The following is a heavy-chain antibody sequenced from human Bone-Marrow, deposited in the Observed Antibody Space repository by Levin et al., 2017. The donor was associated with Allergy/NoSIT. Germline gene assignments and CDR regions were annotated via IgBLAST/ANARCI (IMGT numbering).Heavy chain of an antibody. J-gene: IGHJ6*02. D-gene: IGHD1-26*01. CDR2: ISWNSVDI. CDR3: VKDLKGALYGMDV. V-gene: IGHV3-9*01. CDR1: GFTFDDFA. Sequence: TGGSLRLSCAGSGFTFDDFAMHWVRQAPGKGLEWVASISWNSVDIGHADSVKGRFTISRDNAHNSLYLQMDSLRVEDTALYHCVKDLKGALYGMDVWGQGTTVTVSS.